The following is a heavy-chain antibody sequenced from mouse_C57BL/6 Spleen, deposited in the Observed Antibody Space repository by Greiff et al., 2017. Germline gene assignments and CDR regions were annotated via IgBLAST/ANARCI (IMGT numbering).Heavy chain of an antibody. CDR2: IDPSDSYT. D-gene: IGHD1-1*01. Sequence: VQLQQPGAELVKPGASVKLSCKASGYTFTSYWMQWVKQRPGQGLEWIGEIDPSDSYTNYNQKFKGKATLTVDTSSSTAYMQLSSLTSEDSAVXYCARRTITTVVDFWYFDVWGTGTTVTVSS. V-gene: IGHV1-50*01. J-gene: IGHJ1*03. CDR1: GYTFTSYW. CDR3: ARRTITTVVDFWYFDV.